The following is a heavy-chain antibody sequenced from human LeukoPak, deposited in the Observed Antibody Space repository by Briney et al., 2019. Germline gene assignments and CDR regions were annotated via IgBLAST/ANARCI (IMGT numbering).Heavy chain of an antibody. CDR1: GYTFTGYD. Sequence: ASVKVSCKASGYTFTGYDVNWVRQAPGQGPEWMGWMNQNRGNTGYAQKFQGRVSMTRDTSINTAYMELSSLGSEDTAVYYCARGISGYSYGYGDSWGQGTLVTVSS. D-gene: IGHD5-18*01. CDR3: ARGISGYSYGYGDS. J-gene: IGHJ4*02. V-gene: IGHV1-8*01. CDR2: MNQNRGNT.